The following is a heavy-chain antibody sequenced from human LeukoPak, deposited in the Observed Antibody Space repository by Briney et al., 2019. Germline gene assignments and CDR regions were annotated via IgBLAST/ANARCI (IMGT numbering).Heavy chain of an antibody. CDR2: IYTSGST. V-gene: IGHV4-4*07. J-gene: IGHJ6*03. D-gene: IGHD6-13*01. CDR3: ARAIPDSSSWYPENYYYYYYMDV. CDR1: GGSISSYY. Sequence: PSETLSLTCTVSGGSISSYYWSWIRQPAGKGLEWIGRIYTSGSTNYNPSLKSRVTMSVDTSKNQFSLKLSSVTAADTAVYYCARAIPDSSSWYPENYYYYYYMDVWGKGTTVTISS.